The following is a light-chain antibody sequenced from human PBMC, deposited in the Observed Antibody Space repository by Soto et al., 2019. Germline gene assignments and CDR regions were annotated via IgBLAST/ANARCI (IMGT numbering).Light chain of an antibody. J-gene: IGKJ3*01. Sequence: AIRMTQSPSSFSASTGDRVTITCRASQGISSYLAWFQQKPGKAPKLLIYAAVSLQSGVPSRFSGSGSRTDFNLTISSLQSEDFATYYCQQYYSYPFTFGPGTKVDI. CDR2: AAV. CDR1: QGISSY. CDR3: QQYYSYPFT. V-gene: IGKV1-8*01.